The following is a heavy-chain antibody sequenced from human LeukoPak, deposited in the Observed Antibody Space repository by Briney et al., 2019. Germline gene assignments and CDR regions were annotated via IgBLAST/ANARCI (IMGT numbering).Heavy chain of an antibody. J-gene: IGHJ4*02. Sequence: GESLQISCKGSGYSFTSYWIGWVRQMPGKGLEWMGIIYPGDSDTRYSPSFQGQVTISADKSISTAYLQWSSLKASDTPLYYCARSASSRSPGDYWGQGTLVTVSS. CDR2: IYPGDSDT. D-gene: IGHD6-13*01. CDR1: GYSFTSYW. V-gene: IGHV5-51*01. CDR3: ARSASSRSPGDY.